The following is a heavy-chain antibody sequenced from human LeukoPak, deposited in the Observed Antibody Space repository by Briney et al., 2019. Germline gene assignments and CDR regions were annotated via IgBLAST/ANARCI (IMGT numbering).Heavy chain of an antibody. CDR2: IKSKTDGGTT. CDR1: GFTFSNAW. CDR3: TTAPDHHRYFDL. Sequence: GGYLRLYCAASGFTFSNAWMSWVRQAPGKGLEWVGRIKSKTDGGTTDYAAPVEGRFTISRDDSKNTLYLQMNSLKTEDTAVYYCTTAPDHHRYFDLWGRGTLVSVSS. V-gene: IGHV3-15*01. J-gene: IGHJ2*01. D-gene: IGHD1-14*01.